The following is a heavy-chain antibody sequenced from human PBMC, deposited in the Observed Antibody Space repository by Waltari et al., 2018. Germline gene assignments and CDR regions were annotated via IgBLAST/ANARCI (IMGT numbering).Heavy chain of an antibody. Sequence: QVQLVQSGAEVKKPGSSVKVSCKASGSTFTSIGFSMVRPAPCTGSGRMGWDSAYNGNTNYEQKLQGRVTMTTDTSTSTAYMELRSLRSDDTAVYYCARDRGGSSWYGWAGLKYGMDVWGQGTTVTVSS. D-gene: IGHD6-13*01. J-gene: IGHJ6*02. CDR1: GSTFTSIG. CDR3: ARDRGGSSWYGWAGLKYGMDV. V-gene: IGHV1-18*01. CDR2: DSAYNGNT.